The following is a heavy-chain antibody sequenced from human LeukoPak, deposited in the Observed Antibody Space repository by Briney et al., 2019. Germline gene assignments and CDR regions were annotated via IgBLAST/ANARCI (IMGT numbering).Heavy chain of an antibody. CDR3: ARRVAAAGGYNWFDP. CDR1: GFTFSSYV. J-gene: IGHJ5*02. CDR2: ISYDGSNK. Sequence: GGSLRLSCEASGFTFSSYVMHWVRQAPGKGLEWVAVISYDGSNKYYADSVKGRFTISRDNSKNTLYLQMNSLRVEDTAVYYCARRVAAAGGYNWFDPWGQGTLVTVSS. D-gene: IGHD6-13*01. V-gene: IGHV3-30*04.